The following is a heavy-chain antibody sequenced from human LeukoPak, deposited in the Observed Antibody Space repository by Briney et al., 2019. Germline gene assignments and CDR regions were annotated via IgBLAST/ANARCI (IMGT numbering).Heavy chain of an antibody. Sequence: QPGGSLRLSCAASGFTFSSYEMNWVRQAPGKGLEWVSAISGSGGSTYYADSVKGRFTISRDNSKNTLYLQMNSLRAEDTAVYYCAKSRQLRLYYFDYWGQGTLVTVSS. D-gene: IGHD5-18*01. V-gene: IGHV3-23*01. J-gene: IGHJ4*02. CDR2: ISGSGGST. CDR3: AKSRQLRLYYFDY. CDR1: GFTFSSYE.